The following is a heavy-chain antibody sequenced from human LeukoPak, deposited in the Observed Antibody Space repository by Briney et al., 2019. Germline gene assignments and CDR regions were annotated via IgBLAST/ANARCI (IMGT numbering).Heavy chain of an antibody. V-gene: IGHV3-30*04. Sequence: AGGSLRLSCAASGFTFSSYAMHWVRQAPGKGLEWVAVISYDGSNKYYADSVKGRFTISRDNSKNTLYLQMNSLRAEDTAVYYCARGRGVNRFDYWGQGTLVTFSS. CDR2: ISYDGSNK. J-gene: IGHJ4*02. CDR1: GFTFSSYA. CDR3: ARGRGVNRFDY. D-gene: IGHD2-21*01.